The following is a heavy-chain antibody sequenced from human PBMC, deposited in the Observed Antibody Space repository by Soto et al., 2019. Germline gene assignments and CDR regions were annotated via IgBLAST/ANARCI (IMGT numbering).Heavy chain of an antibody. D-gene: IGHD1-26*01. CDR1: GGSISSSSYY. Sequence: QLQLQESGPGLVKPSETLSLTCTVSGGSISSSSYYWGWIRQPPGKGLEWIGSIYYSGSTYYNPSLKSRVTISVDTSKNQFSLKLSSVTAADTAVYYCARTGTLGWGGSYPGNAFDIWGQGTMVTVSS. J-gene: IGHJ3*02. CDR2: IYYSGST. V-gene: IGHV4-39*01. CDR3: ARTGTLGWGGSYPGNAFDI.